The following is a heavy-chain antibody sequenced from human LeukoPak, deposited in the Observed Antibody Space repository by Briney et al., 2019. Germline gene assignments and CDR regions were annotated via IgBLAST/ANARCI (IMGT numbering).Heavy chain of an antibody. Sequence: GGSLRLSCAASGFIFSDYSMNWVRQPPGKGLEWVANINQDVSERNYVNSVKGRFTISRDNAKNSLYLQMNSLRAEDTAVYYCARDRGYSTFDFWGQGTMVTVSS. CDR1: GFIFSDYS. CDR3: ARDRGYSTFDF. D-gene: IGHD5-18*01. CDR2: INQDVSER. V-gene: IGHV3-7*05. J-gene: IGHJ3*01.